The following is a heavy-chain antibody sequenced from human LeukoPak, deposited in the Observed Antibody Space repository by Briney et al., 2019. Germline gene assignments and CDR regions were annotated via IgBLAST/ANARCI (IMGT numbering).Heavy chain of an antibody. J-gene: IGHJ4*02. CDR3: ARPDCSGGNCYLLIY. CDR1: GYSFTSYW. CDR2: IDPSGSYT. D-gene: IGHD2-15*01. V-gene: IGHV5-10-1*01. Sequence: GESLKISCKGSGYSFTSYWISWVRQMPGKGLEWMGRIDPSGSYTNYNPSFQGHVTISADKSISTAYLQWSSLKASDTAMYYCARPDCSGGNCYLLIYWGQGTLVTVSP.